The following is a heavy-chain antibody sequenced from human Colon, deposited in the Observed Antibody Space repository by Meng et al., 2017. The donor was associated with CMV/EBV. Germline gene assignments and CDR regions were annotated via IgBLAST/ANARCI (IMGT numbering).Heavy chain of an antibody. CDR2: IYNNGNT. CDR1: GGSINTYY. D-gene: IGHD3-10*01. J-gene: IGHJ6*02. CDR3: ARDRGGDGDYYFGMDL. Sequence: SETLSLTCTVSGGSINTYYWSWIRQPPGKGLEWIGSIYNNGNTNYNPSLKSRVTISADTSKNQFSLKLSSVTAADTAVYYCARDRGGDGDYYFGMDLWGQGTTVTVSS. V-gene: IGHV4-59*12.